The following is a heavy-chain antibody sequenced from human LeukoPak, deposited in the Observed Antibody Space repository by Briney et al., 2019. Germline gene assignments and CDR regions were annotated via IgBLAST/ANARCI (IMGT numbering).Heavy chain of an antibody. D-gene: IGHD6-25*01. Sequence: PGGSLRLSCAASGFTFSSYAMSWVRQAPGKGREWFSAISGSGDSTYYADSVKGRFTISRDNSKNTLYLQMNSLRAEDTAVYYWAREAVYYYYYMDVWGKGTTVTVSS. CDR1: GFTFSSYA. J-gene: IGHJ6*03. CDR3: AREAVYYYYYMDV. V-gene: IGHV3-23*01. CDR2: ISGSGDST.